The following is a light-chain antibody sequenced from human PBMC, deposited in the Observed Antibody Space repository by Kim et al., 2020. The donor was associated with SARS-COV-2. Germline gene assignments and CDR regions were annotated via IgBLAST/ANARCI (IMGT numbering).Light chain of an antibody. CDR1: HTGCKR. V-gene: IGLV3-21*04. J-gene: IGLJ6*01. Sequence: GKAARIPCRRSHTGCKRVLWYQQTPAQAPVLVIYYCSDRPAGCPARFADSHSGYAGTLTISRVDAVDEADYYCQVWDSSLDQGVFGTGTKVTVL. CDR2: YCS. CDR3: QVWDSSLDQGV.